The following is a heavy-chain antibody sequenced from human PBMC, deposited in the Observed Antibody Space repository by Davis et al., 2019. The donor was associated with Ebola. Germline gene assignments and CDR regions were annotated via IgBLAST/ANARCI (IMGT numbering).Heavy chain of an antibody. CDR2: IHHSGGT. CDR3: ARDDLPGLIDS. D-gene: IGHD3-16*01. V-gene: IGHV4-30-4*08. Sequence: SETLSLTCTVSGDSITNGDYAWTWIRQSPGKGLEWSGYIHHSGGTYYNPSLKSRLTISVDTSKNQFSLRLSSVTAADTAVYYCARDDLPGLIDSWGQGILATVSS. J-gene: IGHJ4*02. CDR1: GDSITNGDYA.